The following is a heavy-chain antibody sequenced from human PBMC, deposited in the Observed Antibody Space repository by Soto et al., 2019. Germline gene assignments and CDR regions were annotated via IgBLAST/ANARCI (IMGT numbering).Heavy chain of an antibody. Sequence: GGSLRLSCAASGFTFSNAWMSWVRQAPGKGLEWVGRIKSKTDGGTTDYAAPVKGRFTNSRDDSKNTLYLQMNSLKTEDTAVYYCTTDYGDYGYYYYYMDVWGKGTTVTVSS. J-gene: IGHJ6*03. CDR2: IKSKTDGGTT. CDR1: GFTFSNAW. V-gene: IGHV3-15*01. CDR3: TTDYGDYGYYYYYMDV. D-gene: IGHD4-17*01.